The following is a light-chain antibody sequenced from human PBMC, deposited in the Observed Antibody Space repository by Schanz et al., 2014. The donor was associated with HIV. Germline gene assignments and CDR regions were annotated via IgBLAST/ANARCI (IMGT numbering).Light chain of an antibody. Sequence: DIVMTQSPLSLSVTPGEPASISCRSSQSLLHSNGYNYLDWYLQKPGQSPQLLIYLGSNRASGVPDRFSGSGSGTDFTLKISRVEAEDVGVYYCMQALQTPVTFGQGTKVEIK. CDR1: QSLLHSNGYNY. CDR2: LGS. V-gene: IGKV2-28*01. CDR3: MQALQTPVT. J-gene: IGKJ1*01.